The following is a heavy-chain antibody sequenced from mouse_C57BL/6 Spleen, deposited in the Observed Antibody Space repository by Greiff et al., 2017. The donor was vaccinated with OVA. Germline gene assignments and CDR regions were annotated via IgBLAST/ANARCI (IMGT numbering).Heavy chain of an antibody. CDR1: GYAFSSYW. J-gene: IGHJ1*03. V-gene: IGHV1-80*01. CDR2: IYPGDGDT. D-gene: IGHD1-2*01. Sequence: VQVVESGAELVKPGASVKISCKASGYAFSSYWMNWVKQRPGKGLEWIGQIYPGDGDTNYNGKFKGKATLTADKSSSTAYMQLSSLTSEDSAVYFCARSAGYWYFDVWGTGTTVTVSS. CDR3: ARSAGYWYFDV.